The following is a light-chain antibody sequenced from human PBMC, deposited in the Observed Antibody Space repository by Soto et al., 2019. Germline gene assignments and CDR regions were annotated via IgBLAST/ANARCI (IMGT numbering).Light chain of an antibody. CDR3: CSYAGSRTFV. J-gene: IGLJ2*01. V-gene: IGLV2-23*01. CDR1: SSDVGAYNL. Sequence: QSVLTQPASVSGSPEQSITISCTGTSSDVGAYNLVSWYQQHPGKAPRLIIYEGSKRPSGISPRFSGSKSDNTASLTISGLRAEDEAHYHCCSYAGSRTFVFGGGTKVTVL. CDR2: EGS.